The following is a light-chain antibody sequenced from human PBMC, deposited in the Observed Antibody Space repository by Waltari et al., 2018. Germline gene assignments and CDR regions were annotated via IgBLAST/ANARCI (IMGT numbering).Light chain of an antibody. V-gene: IGLV3-10*01. CDR1: SLPRKF. J-gene: IGLJ3*02. CDR2: EYS. Sequence: SNELTQSTSVSVSPGQTARNKCSGASLPRKFAYWYQQKSCQAPVMVMYEYSKRPSGIPDRFSGSSSGTMATLTISGAQVEDEADYYCYATDNSNNHRVFGGGTKLTVL. CDR3: YATDNSNNHRV.